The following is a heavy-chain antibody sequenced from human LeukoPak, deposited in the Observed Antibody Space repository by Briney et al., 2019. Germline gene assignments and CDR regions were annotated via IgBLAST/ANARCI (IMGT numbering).Heavy chain of an antibody. CDR1: GFTFSNYS. CDR2: IGVSSSTM. D-gene: IGHD3-16*01. V-gene: IGHV3-48*01. CDR3: ARFRWGDYYYYGVDV. J-gene: IGHJ6*02. Sequence: GGSLRLSCAASGFTFSNYSMNWVRQAPGKGLEWISYIGVSSSTMFYADSVRGRFTISRDTSKNIVYLQLDSLRAEDTAIYYCARFRWGDYYYYGVDVWGQGTTVTVSS.